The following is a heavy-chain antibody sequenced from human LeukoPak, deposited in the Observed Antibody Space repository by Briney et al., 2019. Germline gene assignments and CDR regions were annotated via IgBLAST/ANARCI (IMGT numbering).Heavy chain of an antibody. CDR2: ISGSGGST. D-gene: IGHD4-23*01. V-gene: IGHV3-23*01. Sequence: GGSLRLSCAASGFTFSSYAMSWVRQAPGKGLEWVSAISGSGGSTYYADSVKGRFTISRDNSKNTLYLQMNSLRAEDTAVYYCAKEGHDYGGNSGGRYFDYWGQGTLVTVSS. CDR1: GFTFSSYA. CDR3: AKEGHDYGGNSGGRYFDY. J-gene: IGHJ4*02.